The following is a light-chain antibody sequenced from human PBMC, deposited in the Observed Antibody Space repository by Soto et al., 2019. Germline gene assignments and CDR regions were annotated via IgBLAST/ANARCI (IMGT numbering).Light chain of an antibody. J-gene: IGKJ4*01. CDR1: QTINNNY. CDR2: GAS. V-gene: IGKV3-20*01. Sequence: IILTQSPGTLSWSPGERVTLSCKASQTINNNYVAWYQQRPGRAPRLLVYGASARATGIPDRFRGSGAGTDFTLTISRLEPEDFAVYYCQHHGDLIGFGGGTKV. CDR3: QHHGDLIG.